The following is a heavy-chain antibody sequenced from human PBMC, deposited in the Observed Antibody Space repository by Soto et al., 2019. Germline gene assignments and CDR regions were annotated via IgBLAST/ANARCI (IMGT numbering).Heavy chain of an antibody. V-gene: IGHV1-69*06. CDR1: GGTFSSYA. Sequence: GASVKVSCKASGGTFSSYAISWVRQAPGQGLEWMGGIIPIFGTANYAQKFQGRVTITADKSTSTAYMELSSLRSEDTAVYYCARGAHYDFWSGYYVAAPWPTSPYYYGMDVWGQGTTVTVSS. CDR3: ARGAHYDFWSGYYVAAPWPTSPYYYGMDV. J-gene: IGHJ6*02. D-gene: IGHD3-3*01. CDR2: IIPIFGTA.